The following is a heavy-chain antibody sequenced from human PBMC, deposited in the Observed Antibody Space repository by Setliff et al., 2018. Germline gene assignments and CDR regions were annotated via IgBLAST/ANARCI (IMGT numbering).Heavy chain of an antibody. CDR2: IWYDGTNK. CDR3: ARTDGTNLGYFDN. V-gene: IGHV3-33*01. Sequence: GGSLRLSCAASGFTFSSYGMHWVRQAPGKGLEWVAVIWYDGTNKYYADSVKGRITISRDNSKNTLYLQMTSLRAEDTAVYYCARTDGTNLGYFDNWGQGTLVTVSS. CDR1: GFTFSSYG. D-gene: IGHD2-8*01. J-gene: IGHJ4*02.